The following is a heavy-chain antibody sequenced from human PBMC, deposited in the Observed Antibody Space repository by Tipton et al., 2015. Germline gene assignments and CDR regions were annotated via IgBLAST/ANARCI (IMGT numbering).Heavy chain of an antibody. CDR3: ARDVDDYGGSSGPREYYGKDV. Sequence: TLSLTCSVSGGSISTYCWSWIRQPPGKGLEWIGYIYSSGSANYNPSLKSRVTISVDTSKNQFSLKLSSVTAADTAVYYCARDVDDYGGSSGPREYYGKDVWGQGTTVTVSS. J-gene: IGHJ6*02. D-gene: IGHD4-23*01. CDR2: IYSSGSA. CDR1: GGSISTYC. V-gene: IGHV4-59*01.